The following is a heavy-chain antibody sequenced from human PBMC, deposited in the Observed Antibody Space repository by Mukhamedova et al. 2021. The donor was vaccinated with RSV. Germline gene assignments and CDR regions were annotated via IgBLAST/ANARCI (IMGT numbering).Heavy chain of an antibody. J-gene: IGHJ4*01. V-gene: IGHV1-69*01. CDR2: IIPIFGPA. Sequence: APGQGLQWMGGIIPIFGPANYAQKFQGRVTITADESTSTAYMELSSLRSEDTAVYFCARAPVGGYGGNGLDYWG. CDR3: ARAPVGGYGGNGLDY. D-gene: IGHD5-12*01.